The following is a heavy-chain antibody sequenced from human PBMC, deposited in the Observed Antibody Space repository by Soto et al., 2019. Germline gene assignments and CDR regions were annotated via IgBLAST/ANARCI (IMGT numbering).Heavy chain of an antibody. J-gene: IGHJ5*02. CDR1: GYTFTNYG. V-gene: IGHV1-18*01. CDR3: ARTGSGGWFDP. Sequence: QVQLVQSGAEVKKPGASVKVSCKASGYTFTNYGISWVRQAPGQGLEWMGWISAYNGNRNYAQKLQDRVTMTTETSTNTAYMELRSLRSDDTAVYFCARTGSGGWFDPWGQGTLVTVSP. D-gene: IGHD2-15*01. CDR2: ISAYNGNR.